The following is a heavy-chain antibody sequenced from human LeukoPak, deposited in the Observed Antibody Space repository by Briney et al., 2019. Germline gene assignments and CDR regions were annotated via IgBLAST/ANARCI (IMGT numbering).Heavy chain of an antibody. CDR2: IWYDGSNK. D-gene: IGHD3-22*01. CDR1: GFTFSSYG. Sequence: GWSLRLSCAASGFTFSSYGMHWVRQAPGKGLEWVAVIWYDGSNKYYADSVKGRFTISRDNSKNTLYLQMNSLRTEDTAVYYCARDRRSRDYYDSSGPPDYWGQGTLVTVSS. J-gene: IGHJ4*02. V-gene: IGHV3-33*01. CDR3: ARDRRSRDYYDSSGPPDY.